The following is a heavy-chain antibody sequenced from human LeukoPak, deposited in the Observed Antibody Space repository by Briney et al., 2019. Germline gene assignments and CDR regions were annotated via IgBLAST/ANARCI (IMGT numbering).Heavy chain of an antibody. CDR3: TLQDIVLMVYANH. V-gene: IGHV3-73*01. J-gene: IGHJ5*02. D-gene: IGHD2-8*01. CDR2: IRSKANSYAT. CDR1: GFTFSGSA. Sequence: GGSLRLSCAASGFTFSGSAMHWVRQASEKGLEWVGRIRSKANSYATAYAASVKGRFTISRDDSKNTAYLQMNSLKTEDTAVYYCTLQDIVLMVYANHWGQGTLVTVSS.